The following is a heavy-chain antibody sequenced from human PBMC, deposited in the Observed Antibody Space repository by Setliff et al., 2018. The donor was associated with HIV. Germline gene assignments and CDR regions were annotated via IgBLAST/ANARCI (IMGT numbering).Heavy chain of an antibody. V-gene: IGHV4-34*01. D-gene: IGHD6-19*01. Sequence: LSLTCAVYGGSFRGYYWSWLRQPPGKGLGWIGEINHSGSTNYNPSLKSRVTISVDTSKNQFSLKLSSVTAADTAVYYCARGAIAVAGISYYYYGMDVWGQGTTVTVSS. CDR1: GGSFRGYY. CDR2: INHSGST. CDR3: ARGAIAVAGISYYYYGMDV. J-gene: IGHJ6*02.